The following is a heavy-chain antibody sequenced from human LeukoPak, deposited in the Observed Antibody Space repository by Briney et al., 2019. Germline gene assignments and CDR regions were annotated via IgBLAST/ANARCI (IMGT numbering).Heavy chain of an antibody. V-gene: IGHV3-30*18. CDR2: ISYDGSNK. D-gene: IGHD3-3*01. Sequence: GGSLRLSCAASGFTFSSYGMHWVRQAPGKGLEWVAVISYDGSNKYYADSVKGRFTISRDNSKNTLYLQMNSLRAEDTAVYYCAKASRITIFLVPPFDWGQETLVTVSS. CDR1: GFTFSSYG. CDR3: AKASRITIFLVPPFD. J-gene: IGHJ4*02.